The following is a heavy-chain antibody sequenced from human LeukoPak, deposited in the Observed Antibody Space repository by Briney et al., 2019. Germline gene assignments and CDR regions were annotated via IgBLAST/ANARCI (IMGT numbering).Heavy chain of an antibody. Sequence: GGSLRLSCAASGFTVSSNYMSWVRQAPGKGLEWVSVIYSGGSTYYADSVKGRFTISRDNSKNTLYLQRNSLRAEDTAVYYRARDFCSGGSCYSGPLGYWGQGTLVTVSS. CDR2: IYSGGST. D-gene: IGHD2-15*01. V-gene: IGHV3-53*01. CDR1: GFTVSSNY. CDR3: ARDFCSGGSCYSGPLGY. J-gene: IGHJ4*02.